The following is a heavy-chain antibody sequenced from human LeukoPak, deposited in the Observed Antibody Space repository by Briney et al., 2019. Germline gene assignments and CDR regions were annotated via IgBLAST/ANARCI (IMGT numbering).Heavy chain of an antibody. D-gene: IGHD6-19*01. Sequence: ASVKVSCKASGYTFTTYDINWVRQATGQGLAWMGWMNPNRGNTRYTQKFQGRATMTRNTSISTAYMELSSRRSEDTAVYYCARGRGSGHKENWFDPWGQGTLVTVSS. CDR3: ARGRGSGHKENWFDP. CDR2: MNPNRGNT. V-gene: IGHV1-8*01. J-gene: IGHJ5*02. CDR1: GYTFTTYD.